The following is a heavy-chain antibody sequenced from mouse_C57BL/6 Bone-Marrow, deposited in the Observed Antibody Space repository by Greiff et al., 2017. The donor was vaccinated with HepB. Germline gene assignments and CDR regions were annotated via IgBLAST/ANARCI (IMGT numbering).Heavy chain of an antibody. V-gene: IGHV14-2*01. CDR3: ASPSTMVTTGYFDY. CDR2: IDPEDGET. J-gene: IGHJ2*01. D-gene: IGHD2-2*01. CDR1: GFNIKDYY. Sequence: VHVKQSGAELVKPGASVKLSCTASGFNIKDYYMHWVKQRTEQGLEWIGRIDPEDGETKYAPKFQGKATITADTSSNTAYLQLSSLTSEDTAVYYCASPSTMVTTGYFDYWGQGTTLTVSS.